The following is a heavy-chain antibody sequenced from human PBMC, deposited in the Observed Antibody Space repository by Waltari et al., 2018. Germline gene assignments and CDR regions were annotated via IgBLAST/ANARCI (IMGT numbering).Heavy chain of an antibody. V-gene: IGHV1-69*01. CDR3: ARDGYSSSWFDY. Sequence: QVQLVKAGAVVKKPGSSVQVSCKAAGGTFSSYAIRWVRQAPGQGLEWMGGIIPIFGTANYAQKFHGRVTITADESTSTAYMELSSLRSEDTAVYYCARDGYSSSWFDYWGQGTLVTVSS. J-gene: IGHJ4*02. CDR2: IIPIFGTA. CDR1: GGTFSSYA. D-gene: IGHD6-13*01.